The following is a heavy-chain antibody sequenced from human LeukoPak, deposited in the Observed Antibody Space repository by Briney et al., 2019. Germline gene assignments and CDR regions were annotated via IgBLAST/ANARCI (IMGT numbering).Heavy chain of an antibody. CDR1: GGTFSSYA. J-gene: IGHJ4*02. CDR2: IIPIFGTA. CDR3: ARVRDSYNAWNFDY. D-gene: IGHD5-24*01. V-gene: IGHV1-69*05. Sequence: SVEVSCKASGGTFSSYAISWVRPAPGEGLEWMGRIIPIFGTANYAPKFQGRVTITTDESTSPANMELSSLRSEDTAVYYCARVRDSYNAWNFDYWGQGTLVTVSS.